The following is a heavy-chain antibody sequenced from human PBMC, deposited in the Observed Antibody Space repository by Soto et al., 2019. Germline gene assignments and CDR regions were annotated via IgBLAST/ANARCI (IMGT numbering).Heavy chain of an antibody. CDR1: GGSISSGDYY. J-gene: IGHJ3*02. CDR2: IYYSGST. CDR3: ARVNPRGGYLNGFDI. V-gene: IGHV4-30-4*01. D-gene: IGHD3-16*02. Sequence: SETLSLTCTVSGGSISSGDYYWSWIRQPPGKGLEWIGYIYYSGSTYYNPSLKSRVTISVDTSKSQFSLRLSSVTAADTAVYYCARVNPRGGYLNGFDIWGQGTMVTVSS.